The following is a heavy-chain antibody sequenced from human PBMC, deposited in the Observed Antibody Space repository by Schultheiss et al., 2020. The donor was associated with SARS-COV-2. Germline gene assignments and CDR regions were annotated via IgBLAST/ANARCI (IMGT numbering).Heavy chain of an antibody. V-gene: IGHV3-30*03. J-gene: IGHJ2*01. CDR1: GFTFSRYG. Sequence: GGSLRLSCAASGFTFSRYGMHWVRQAPGKGLEWMATISYDGSISYYADSVKGRFTISRDNSKNTLYLQMNSLRAEDTAVYYCARPSVVTARSWYFDLWGRGTLVTVSS. CDR2: ISYDGSIS. D-gene: IGHD2-21*02. CDR3: ARPSVVTARSWYFDL.